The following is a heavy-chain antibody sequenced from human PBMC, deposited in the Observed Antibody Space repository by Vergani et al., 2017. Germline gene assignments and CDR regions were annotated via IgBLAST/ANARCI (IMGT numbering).Heavy chain of an antibody. J-gene: IGHJ3*02. CDR3: AKVCRSEVAGTFGAFDI. CDR2: LSASDRRT. Sequence: EVQLLESGGGLVQPGGSLRLSCEASGFSFPGYAMSWVRQAPGKGLEWVSTLSASDRRTHYADSVKGRFTIYRDNSKNTLFLHMNSLRPEDTAVYYCAKVCRSEVAGTFGAFDIWGQGTMVTVSS. CDR1: GFSFPGYA. D-gene: IGHD6-19*01. V-gene: IGHV3-23*01.